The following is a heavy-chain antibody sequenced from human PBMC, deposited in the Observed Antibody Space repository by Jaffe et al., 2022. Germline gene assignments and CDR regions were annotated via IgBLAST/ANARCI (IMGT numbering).Heavy chain of an antibody. CDR1: GFTFDDYA. V-gene: IGHV3-9*01. D-gene: IGHD2-15*01. CDR2: ISWNSGSI. J-gene: IGHJ4*02. Sequence: EVQLVESGGGLVQPGRSLRLSCAASGFTFDDYAMHWVRQAPGKGLEWVSGISWNSGSIGYADSVKGRFTISRDNAKNSLYLQMNSLRAEDTALYYCAKDLTGPSSYCSGGSCYSWVFDYWGQGTLVTVSS. CDR3: AKDLTGPSSYCSGGSCYSWVFDY.